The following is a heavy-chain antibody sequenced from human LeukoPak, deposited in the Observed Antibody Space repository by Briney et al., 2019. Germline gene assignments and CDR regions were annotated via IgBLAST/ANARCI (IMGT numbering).Heavy chain of an antibody. J-gene: IGHJ4*02. CDR3: ARDVVVPAAMRYFDY. Sequence: PGRSLRLSCAASGFTFSSYAMHWVRQAPGKGLEWVGNIQPDGSEQYPVDSVKGRFTISRDNARNSMFLQMNSLRAEDTAVYYCARDVVVPAAMRYFDYWGQGTLVTVSS. CDR1: GFTFSSYA. CDR2: IQPDGSEQ. D-gene: IGHD2-2*01. V-gene: IGHV3-7*01.